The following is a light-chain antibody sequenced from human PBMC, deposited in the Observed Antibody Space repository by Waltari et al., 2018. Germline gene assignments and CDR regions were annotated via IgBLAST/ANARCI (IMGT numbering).Light chain of an antibody. CDR2: HDS. J-gene: IGLJ2*01. V-gene: IGLV3-21*02. Sequence: SYVLTQPPSVSVAQGQTATIDCGADNIRTKNVNWFQQRPGQAPVLALYHDSGRPSGIPDRFSGSNSGNTATLTISGVEPGDEADYYCQVWDNDLVVFGGGTKLTVL. CDR1: NIRTKN. CDR3: QVWDNDLVV.